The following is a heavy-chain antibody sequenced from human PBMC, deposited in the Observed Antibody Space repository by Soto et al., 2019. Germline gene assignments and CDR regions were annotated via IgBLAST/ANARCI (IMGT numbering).Heavy chain of an antibody. Sequence: QVQLVESGGGVVQPGTSLRLSCAASGFSFSDFAMHWVRQASGKGLEWVESISQDGRHGYFADSVRGRSVVFRQTFDNSFHLHMNSLTREDTAVYYCAKAQLGMGKGVSACDVWGQGTMGTVSS. D-gene: IGHD1-1*01. CDR2: ISQDGRHG. CDR3: AKAQLGMGKGVSACDV. J-gene: IGHJ3*01. V-gene: IGHV3-30*18. CDR1: GFSFSDFA.